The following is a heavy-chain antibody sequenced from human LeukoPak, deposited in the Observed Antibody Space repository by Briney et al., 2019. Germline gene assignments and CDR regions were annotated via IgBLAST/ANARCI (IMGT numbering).Heavy chain of an antibody. J-gene: IGHJ6*04. CDR2: ISSSGSTI. D-gene: IGHD3-10*02. V-gene: IGHV3-48*03. CDR3: AELGITMIGGV. CDR1: GFTFSSYE. Sequence: GGSLRLSCAASGFTFSSYEMNWVRQAPGKGQEWVSYISSSGSTIYYADSVKGRFTISRDNAKNSLYLQMNSLRVEDTAVYYCAELGITMIGGVWGKGTTVTISS.